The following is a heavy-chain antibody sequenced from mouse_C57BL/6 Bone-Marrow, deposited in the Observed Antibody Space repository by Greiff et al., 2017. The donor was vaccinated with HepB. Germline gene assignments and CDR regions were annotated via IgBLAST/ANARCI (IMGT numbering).Heavy chain of an antibody. D-gene: IGHD2-1*01. Sequence: QVQLKESGAELVKPGASVKISCKASGYAFSSYWMNWVKQRPGKGLEWIGQIYPGDGDTNYNGKFKGKATLTADKSSSTAYMQLSSLTSEDSAVYFCAREGRNPKLLDYWGQGTTLTVSS. CDR1: GYAFSSYW. V-gene: IGHV1-80*01. CDR2: IYPGDGDT. CDR3: AREGRNPKLLDY. J-gene: IGHJ2*01.